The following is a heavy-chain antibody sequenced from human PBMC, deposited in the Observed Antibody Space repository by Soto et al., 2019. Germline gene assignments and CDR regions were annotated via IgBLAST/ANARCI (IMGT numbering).Heavy chain of an antibody. CDR3: ARLDYHDSNGYCY. CDR1: GGSISFRTYY. D-gene: IGHD3-22*01. Sequence: QLQLQESGPGLVKPSETLSLTCAVSGGSISFRTYYWGWMRQPPGKGLEWIGSLYYGGSTYTPSLQSRVTTSADTSKNQFSLKMSSVTAADTAVYYCARLDYHDSNGYCYWGQGTLVTVSS. V-gene: IGHV4-39*01. CDR2: LYYGGST. J-gene: IGHJ4*02.